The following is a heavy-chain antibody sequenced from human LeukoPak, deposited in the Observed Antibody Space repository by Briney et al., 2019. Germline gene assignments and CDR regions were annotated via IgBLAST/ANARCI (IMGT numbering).Heavy chain of an antibody. D-gene: IGHD5-12*01. CDR2: IIPILGIA. J-gene: IGHJ6*02. Sequence: VASVKVSCKASGGTFSSYAISWVRQAPGQGLEWMGRIIPILGIANYAQKFQGRVTITADKSTSTAYMELSSLRSEDTAVYYCARTAGRSVATISYYYYGMDVWGQGTTVTVSS. CDR3: ARTAGRSVATISYYYYGMDV. CDR1: GGTFSSYA. V-gene: IGHV1-69*04.